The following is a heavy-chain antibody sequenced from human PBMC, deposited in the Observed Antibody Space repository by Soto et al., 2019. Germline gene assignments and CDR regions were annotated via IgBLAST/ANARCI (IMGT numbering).Heavy chain of an antibody. CDR3: AREVNNYYGMDV. V-gene: IGHV4-30-4*01. CDR1: GAAISSHDYY. J-gene: IGHJ6*02. Sequence: TLSLTCSTSGAAISSHDYYWRWFRQPAGKGLEWIGYISYSGSTYYNPSLKSRITISVDTSKTQFSLILSSVTAADTAVFYCAREVNNYYGMDVWGPGTTVTVSS. CDR2: ISYSGST.